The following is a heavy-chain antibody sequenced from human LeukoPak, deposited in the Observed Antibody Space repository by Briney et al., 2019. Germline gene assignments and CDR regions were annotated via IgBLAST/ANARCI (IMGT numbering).Heavy chain of an antibody. J-gene: IGHJ4*02. CDR3: ARFRFLEWLSRSGTYYFDY. CDR2: IYHSGST. D-gene: IGHD3-3*01. CDR1: GGSISSGGYY. V-gene: IGHV4-30-2*01. Sequence: SETLSLTCTVSGGSISSGGYYWSWIRQPPGKGLEWIGYIYHSGSTYYNPSLKSRVTISVDRSKNQFSLKLSSVTAADTAVYYCARFRFLEWLSRSGTYYFDYWGQGTLVTVSS.